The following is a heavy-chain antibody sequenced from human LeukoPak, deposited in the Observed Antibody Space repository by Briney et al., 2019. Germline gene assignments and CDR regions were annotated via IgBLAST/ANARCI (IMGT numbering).Heavy chain of an antibody. CDR2: ISNDGTNE. V-gene: IGHV3-30*03. CDR1: GFTFTVDG. J-gene: IGHJ4*02. D-gene: IGHD6-13*01. CDR3: ATSRSSSCYLPPYDY. Sequence: GGSLRPSCAPSGFTFTVDGMHWVRQAPGRGLEWVAVISNDGTNEFYADSVKGRFTVSRDNSKSTLYLEMNSLRAEDTAVYYCATSRSSSCYLPPYDYWGQGTLVTVSS.